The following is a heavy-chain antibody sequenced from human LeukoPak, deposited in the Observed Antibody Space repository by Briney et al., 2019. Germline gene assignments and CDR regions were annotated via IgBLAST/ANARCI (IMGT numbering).Heavy chain of an antibody. CDR2: IYYSGST. D-gene: IGHD1-26*01. CDR3: ARGAYSGSLTELDY. Sequence: SQTLSLTCTVSGGSINSGDYYWNWIRQPPGKGLEWIGYIYYSGSTYYNPSLKSRLTISIDTSKNQFSLNLSSVSAADTAVYYCARGAYSGSLTELDYWGQGTLVTVSS. CDR1: GGSINSGDYY. J-gene: IGHJ4*02. V-gene: IGHV4-30-4*01.